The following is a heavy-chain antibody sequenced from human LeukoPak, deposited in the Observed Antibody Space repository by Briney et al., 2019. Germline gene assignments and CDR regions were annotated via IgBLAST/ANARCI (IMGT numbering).Heavy chain of an antibody. CDR1: GGSISSSNW. D-gene: IGHD6-13*01. Sequence: SETLSLTCAVSGGSISSSNWWSWVRQPPGKGLEWIGSIYYSGRTYYNPSLKSRVTISMDTSKNQFSLKLSSVTAADTAVYYCARLAATGTRRFDYWGQGTLVTVSS. V-gene: IGHV4-39*01. CDR2: IYYSGRT. J-gene: IGHJ4*02. CDR3: ARLAATGTRRFDY.